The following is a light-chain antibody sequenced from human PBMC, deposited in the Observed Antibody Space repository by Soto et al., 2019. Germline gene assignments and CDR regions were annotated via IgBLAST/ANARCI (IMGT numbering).Light chain of an antibody. CDR3: TSYAGDTSLGV. CDR2: EVS. CDR1: SSDVGGYNY. J-gene: IGLJ3*02. Sequence: QSALPQPPSASGSPGQSVTISCTGTSSDVGGYNYVSWYQQHPGKAPKLMIYEVSKRPSGVPDRFSGSKSGNTASLTVSGLQAEDEADYYCTSYAGDTSLGVLGGGTKLTVL. V-gene: IGLV2-8*01.